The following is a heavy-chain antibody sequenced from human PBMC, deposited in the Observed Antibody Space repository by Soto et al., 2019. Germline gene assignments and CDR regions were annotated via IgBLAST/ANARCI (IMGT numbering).Heavy chain of an antibody. CDR2: INHSGST. V-gene: IGHV4-34*01. D-gene: IGHD1-7*01. CDR1: GGSFSGYY. CDR3: ATLTGTTANFDY. Sequence: SETLSLTCAVYGGSFSGYYWSWIRQPPGKGLEWIGEINHSGSTNYNPSLKSRVTISVDTSKNQFSLKLSSVTAADTAVYYCATLTGTTANFDYWGQGTLVTVSS. J-gene: IGHJ4*02.